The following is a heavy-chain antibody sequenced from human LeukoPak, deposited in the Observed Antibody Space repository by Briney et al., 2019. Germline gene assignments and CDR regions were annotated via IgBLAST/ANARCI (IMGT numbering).Heavy chain of an antibody. CDR3: PSLGGITGFDY. CDR1: GFTFSSYW. J-gene: IGHJ4*02. V-gene: IGHV3-74*01. CDR2: INNDGSRT. Sequence: TVGSLRLSCAASGFTFSSYWMHWVRQAPGKGLVWVSHINNDGSRTTYADSVKGRFTISRDNAKNTLYLQMNSLRVEDTAVYYCPSLGGITGFDYWGQGILVTVSS. D-gene: IGHD1-14*01.